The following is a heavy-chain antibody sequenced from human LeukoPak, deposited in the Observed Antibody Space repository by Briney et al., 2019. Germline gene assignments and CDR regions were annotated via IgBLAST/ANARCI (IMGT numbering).Heavy chain of an antibody. CDR3: AREGPSVVVVAANNWFDP. CDR2: IIPIFGTA. CDR1: GGTFSRYA. Sequence: SVKVSCKASGGTFSRYAISWVRQAPGQGLEWMGGIIPIFGTANYAQKFQGRVTITADESTSTAYMELSSLRSEDTAVYYCAREGPSVVVVAANNWFDPWGQETLVTVSS. V-gene: IGHV1-69*13. J-gene: IGHJ5*02. D-gene: IGHD2-15*01.